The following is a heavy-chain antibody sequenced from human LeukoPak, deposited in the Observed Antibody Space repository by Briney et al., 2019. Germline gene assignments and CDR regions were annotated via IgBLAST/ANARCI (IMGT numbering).Heavy chain of an antibody. CDR3: ARGVGDYVRPYGMDV. J-gene: IGHJ6*02. V-gene: IGHV6-1*01. CDR2: TYYRSKWYN. D-gene: IGHD4-17*01. CDR1: SSYA. Sequence: SSYAISWVRQAPGQGLEWMGRTYYRSKWYNDYAVSVKSRITINPDTSKNQFSLQLNSVTPEDTAVYYCARGVGDYVRPYGMDVWGQGTTVTVSS.